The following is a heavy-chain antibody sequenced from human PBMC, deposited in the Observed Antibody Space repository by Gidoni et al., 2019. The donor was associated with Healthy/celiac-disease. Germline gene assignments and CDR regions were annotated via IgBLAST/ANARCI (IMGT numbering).Heavy chain of an antibody. CDR1: GFTFDEYA. CDR2: ISWNSGSI. Sequence: EVQLVESGGGLVQPGRSLRLSCAASGFTFDEYAMHWVRQAPGKGLEWVSGISWNSGSIGYADSVKGRFTISRDNAKNSLYLQMNILRAEDTALYYCAKDSSGYYSTGDAFDIWGQGTMVTVSS. J-gene: IGHJ3*02. CDR3: AKDSSGYYSTGDAFDI. D-gene: IGHD3-22*01. V-gene: IGHV3-9*01.